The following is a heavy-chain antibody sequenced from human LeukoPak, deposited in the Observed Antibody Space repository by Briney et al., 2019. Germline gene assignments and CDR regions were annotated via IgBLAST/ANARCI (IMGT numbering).Heavy chain of an antibody. CDR3: ARDPGGRLGELYFDY. J-gene: IGHJ4*02. V-gene: IGHV4-30-2*01. D-gene: IGHD3-16*01. Sequence: SETLSLTCTVSGGSISSGGYYWSWIRQPPGKGLEWIGYISQFGSTYYNPSLKSRVTISVDTSKNQFSLKLSSVTAADTAVYYCARDPGGRLGELYFDYWAREPWSPSPQ. CDR2: ISQFGST. CDR1: GGSISSGGYY.